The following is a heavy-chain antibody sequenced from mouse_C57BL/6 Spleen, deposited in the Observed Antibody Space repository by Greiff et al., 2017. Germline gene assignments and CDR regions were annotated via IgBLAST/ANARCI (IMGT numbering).Heavy chain of an antibody. V-gene: IGHV1-4*01. Sequence: VQLQQSGAELARPGASVKMSCKASGYTFTSYTMHWVKQRPGQGLEWIGYINPSSGYTKYNQKCKDKATLTADKYSSKAYMQLSSLTSEDSAVYYCARPITTVVAKAMDYWGQGTSVTVAS. CDR2: INPSSGYT. CDR3: ARPITTVVAKAMDY. CDR1: GYTFTSYT. J-gene: IGHJ4*01. D-gene: IGHD1-1*01.